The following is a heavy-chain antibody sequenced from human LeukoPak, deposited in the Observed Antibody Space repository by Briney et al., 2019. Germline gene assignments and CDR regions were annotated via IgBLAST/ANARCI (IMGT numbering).Heavy chain of an antibody. CDR3: AKVVGSGYYLWVFDY. CDR2: ISYDGSNK. D-gene: IGHD3-22*01. Sequence: PGRSLRLSCAASGFTFSSYAMHWVRQAPGKGLEWVAVISYDGSNKYYADSVKGRFTISRDNSKNTLYLQMNSLRAEDTAVYYCAKVVGSGYYLWVFDYWGQGTLVTVSS. J-gene: IGHJ4*02. CDR1: GFTFSSYA. V-gene: IGHV3-30*04.